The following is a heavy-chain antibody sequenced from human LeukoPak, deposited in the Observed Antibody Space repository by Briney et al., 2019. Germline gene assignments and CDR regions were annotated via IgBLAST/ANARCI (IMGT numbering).Heavy chain of an antibody. Sequence: SVKVSCKASGYTFTSYYMHWVRQAPGQGLEWMGRIIPILGIANYAQKFQGRVTITADKSTSTAYMELSSLRSEDTAVYYCARYDFWSGPHYYYYGMDVWGQGTTVTVSS. CDR1: GYTFTSYY. J-gene: IGHJ6*02. CDR3: ARYDFWSGPHYYYYGMDV. D-gene: IGHD3-3*01. CDR2: IIPILGIA. V-gene: IGHV1-69*02.